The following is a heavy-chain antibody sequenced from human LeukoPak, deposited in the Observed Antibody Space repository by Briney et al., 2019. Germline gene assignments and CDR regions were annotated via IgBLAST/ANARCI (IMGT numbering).Heavy chain of an antibody. CDR1: GDSVSSSHYY. J-gene: IGHJ4*02. D-gene: IGHD3-22*01. CDR3: AEHLSFSDGSAYQTPFDY. CDR2: IYYSGGT. V-gene: IGHV4-39*01. Sequence: KTSETLSLTCTVSGDSVSSSHYYWGWIRQPPGKGLEGIGRIYYSGGTYYNPSLKSRVTISVDTSKHQFSLTLTSVTAADTAVYYCAEHLSFSDGSAYQTPFDYWGQGTLVTVSS.